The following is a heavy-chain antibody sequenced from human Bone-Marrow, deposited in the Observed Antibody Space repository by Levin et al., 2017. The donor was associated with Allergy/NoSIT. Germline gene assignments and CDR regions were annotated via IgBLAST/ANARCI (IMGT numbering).Heavy chain of an antibody. CDR2: ITTGDGRT. V-gene: IGHV3-23*01. J-gene: IGHJ3*02. CDR3: AKGPRGAFDI. Sequence: LSLTCAASGFTFSSSVMAWVRQGPGKGLEWVSGITTGDGRTYYADSVKGRFIISRDNSKNTLYLQMNNLRPEETAVYYCAKGPRGAFDIWGQGTMVTVSA. CDR1: GFTFSSSV.